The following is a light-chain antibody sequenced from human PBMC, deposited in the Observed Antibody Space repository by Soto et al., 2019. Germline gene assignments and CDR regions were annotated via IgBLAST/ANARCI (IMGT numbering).Light chain of an antibody. J-gene: IGLJ3*02. Sequence: QSALTQPASVSGSPGQSITISCTGTSSDVGGYNYVSWYQQHPGKAPKLMIYDVTNRPSGVSNRFSGSKSGNTASLTISGLQAEDEADYYCSSYTCSSTPLGFGGGTKLTVL. CDR1: SSDVGGYNY. CDR2: DVT. V-gene: IGLV2-14*01. CDR3: SSYTCSSTPLG.